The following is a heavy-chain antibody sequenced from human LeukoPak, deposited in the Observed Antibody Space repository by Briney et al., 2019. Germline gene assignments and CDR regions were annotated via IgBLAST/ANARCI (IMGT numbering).Heavy chain of an antibody. CDR2: IYSGGST. CDR3: ARVEGGYSYGYLDY. Sequence: GGSLRLSCAASGFTVSINYMSWVRQAPGKGLEWVSVIYSGGSTYYADSVKGRFTISRDNSKNTLYLQMNSLRAEDTAVYYCARVEGGYSYGYLDYWGQGTLVTVSS. D-gene: IGHD5-18*01. J-gene: IGHJ4*02. CDR1: GFTVSINY. V-gene: IGHV3-53*01.